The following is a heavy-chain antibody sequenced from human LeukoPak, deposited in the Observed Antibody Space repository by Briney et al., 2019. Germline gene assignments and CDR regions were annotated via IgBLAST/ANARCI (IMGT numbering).Heavy chain of an antibody. J-gene: IGHJ4*02. D-gene: IGHD3-9*01. CDR3: ARGDNILTGYFY. V-gene: IGHV4-38-2*02. CDR2: IYHTGIT. Sequence: SETLSLTCTVSGYSISSAYYWGWIRQPSGKGLEWIGSIYHTGITHYSPSLKSRVTISVDTSQNQLSLKLGSVTAADTAVYYCARGDNILTGYFYWGQGTLVTVSS. CDR1: GYSISSAYY.